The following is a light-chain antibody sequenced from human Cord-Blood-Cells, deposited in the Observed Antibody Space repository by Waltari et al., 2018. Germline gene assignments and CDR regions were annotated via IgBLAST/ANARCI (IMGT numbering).Light chain of an antibody. Sequence: DIQMTQSPSPLSASVGDRVTITCRASQSISSWLAWYQQKPGKAPKLLIYDASILESGVPSRFSGSGSGTEFTLTISSLQPDDFATYYCQQYNSYSYTFGQGTKLEIK. CDR2: DAS. J-gene: IGKJ2*01. CDR3: QQYNSYSYT. CDR1: QSISSW. V-gene: IGKV1-5*01.